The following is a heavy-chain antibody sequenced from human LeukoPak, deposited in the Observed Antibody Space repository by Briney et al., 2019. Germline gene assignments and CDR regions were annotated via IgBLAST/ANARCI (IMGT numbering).Heavy chain of an antibody. V-gene: IGHV4-34*01. CDR3: ARSTNWGPNYYYYYGMDV. Sequence: KSSETLSLTCAVYGGSFSGYYWSWIRQPPGKGLEWIGEINHSGSTNYNPSLKSRVTISVDTSKNQFSLKLSSVTAADTAVYYCARSTNWGPNYYYYYGMDVWGQGTTVTVSS. D-gene: IGHD7-27*01. CDR2: INHSGST. J-gene: IGHJ6*02. CDR1: GGSFSGYY.